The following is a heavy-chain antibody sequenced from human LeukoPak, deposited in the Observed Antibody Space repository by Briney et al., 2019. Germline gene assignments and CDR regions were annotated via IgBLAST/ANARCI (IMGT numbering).Heavy chain of an antibody. D-gene: IGHD6-19*01. CDR3: ARHLTDASAWYCPDY. J-gene: IGHJ4*02. CDR1: GYNFTNYW. Sequence: GESLKISCKGSGYNFTNYWIGWVRQMPGKGLEWMGIIYPGDSGTRYSPSFQGQVTISADKSISTAYLQWSSLKASDTAMYYCARHLTDASAWYCPDYWGQGTLVTVSS. V-gene: IGHV5-51*01. CDR2: IYPGDSGT.